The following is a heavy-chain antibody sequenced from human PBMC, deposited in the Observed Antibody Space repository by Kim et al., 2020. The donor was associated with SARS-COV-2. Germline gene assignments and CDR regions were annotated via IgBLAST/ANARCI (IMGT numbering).Heavy chain of an antibody. D-gene: IGHD3-10*01. Sequence: GGSLRLSCAASGFTFSSYAMHWVRQAPGKGLEWVAVISYDGSNKYYVDSVKGRFTISRDNSKNTLYLQMNSLRAEDTAVYYCARVIHYYGSGSYMLGGMDVWGQGTTVTVSS. CDR3: ARVIHYYGSGSYMLGGMDV. CDR2: ISYDGSNK. CDR1: GFTFSSYA. J-gene: IGHJ6*02. V-gene: IGHV3-30*04.